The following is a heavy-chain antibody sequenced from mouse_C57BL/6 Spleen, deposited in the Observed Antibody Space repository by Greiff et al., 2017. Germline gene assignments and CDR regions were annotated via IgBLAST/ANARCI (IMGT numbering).Heavy chain of an antibody. V-gene: IGHV1-80*01. J-gene: IGHJ1*03. Sequence: VQLQQSGAELVKPGASVKISCKASGYAFSSYWMNWVKQRPGKGLEWIGQIYPGDGDTNYNGKFKGKATLTADKSSSTAYMQLSSLTSEDSAVYFCARSEGSSPYFDVWGTGTTVTVSS. CDR1: GYAFSSYW. CDR2: IYPGDGDT. D-gene: IGHD1-1*01. CDR3: ARSEGSSPYFDV.